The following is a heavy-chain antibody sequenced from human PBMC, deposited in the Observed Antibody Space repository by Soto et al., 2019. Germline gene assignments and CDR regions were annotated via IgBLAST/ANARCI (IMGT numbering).Heavy chain of an antibody. D-gene: IGHD5-12*01. CDR1: GGSISSYY. V-gene: IGHV4-59*01. CDR2: LYYSGST. J-gene: IGHJ4*02. Sequence: QVQLQESGPGLVKPSETLSLTCTVSGGSISSYYWSWIRQPPGKGLEWIGYLYYSGSTNYNPSLKRRVTXXVXTXXNQFSLKLSAVTAADTAVYYCASERRDGYQYYFDYWGQGTRVTVSS. CDR3: ASERRDGYQYYFDY.